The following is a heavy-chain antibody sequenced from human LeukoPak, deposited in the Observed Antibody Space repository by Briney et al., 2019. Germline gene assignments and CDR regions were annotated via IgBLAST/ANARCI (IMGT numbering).Heavy chain of an antibody. CDR1: GFSVGSKY. J-gene: IGHJ2*01. CDR2: LYSGGGT. Sequence: GGSLRLSCEGSGFSVGSKYMNWFRQAPGKGLEWVSILYSGGGTYYADSVKGRFTVSRDSSKNTLYLHMNSLRVEDTAVYYCARVGDHYHWYLDVWGRGTLVTVSS. V-gene: IGHV3-53*01. CDR3: ARVGDHYHWYLDV. D-gene: IGHD3-10*01.